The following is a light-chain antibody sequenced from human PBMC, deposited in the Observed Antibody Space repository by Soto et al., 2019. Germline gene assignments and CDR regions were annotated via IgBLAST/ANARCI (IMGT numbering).Light chain of an antibody. V-gene: IGKV1-9*01. CDR1: QGISSY. Sequence: LTGYPSFVSASVRDRVTITVRASQGISSYLGWYQQRPGKAPKLLIYGASTLQSGVPSRFSGSASGTEFTLTISSLQPEDFATYYCQRINSFPVPFARGTKVDIK. CDR2: GAS. CDR3: QRINSFPVP. J-gene: IGKJ4*01.